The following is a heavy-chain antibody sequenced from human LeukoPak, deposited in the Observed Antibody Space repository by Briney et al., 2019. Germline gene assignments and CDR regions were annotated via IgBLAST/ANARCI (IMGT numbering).Heavy chain of an antibody. CDR1: GGSFNNKDYY. CDR3: ARRISVFGVVLRDYGMDV. Sequence: SETLSLTCNVSGGSFNNKDYYWGWIRQPPGKGLEWIGSVSYSGRTYSNPSLQSRLTISVDTSKNRFSLKLSSVTAADTAVYYCARRISVFGVVLRDYGMDVWGQGTTVTVSS. D-gene: IGHD3-3*01. CDR2: VSYSGRT. V-gene: IGHV4-39*01. J-gene: IGHJ6*02.